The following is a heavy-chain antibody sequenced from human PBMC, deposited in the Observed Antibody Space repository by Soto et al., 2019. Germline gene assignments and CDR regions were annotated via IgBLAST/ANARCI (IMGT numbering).Heavy chain of an antibody. J-gene: IGHJ6*02. Sequence: ASVKVSCRASGYTFIDYYIHWVRLAPGQGLEWMGWIKPNSGDTKYAQKSQGWVTMTRDTSIRTAYMELSRLRSDDTAIYYCARGYGGLGNYVFYFYGLDVWGQGTTVTVSS. CDR1: GYTFIDYY. V-gene: IGHV1-2*04. CDR3: ARGYGGLGNYVFYFYGLDV. D-gene: IGHD3-10*01. CDR2: IKPNSGDT.